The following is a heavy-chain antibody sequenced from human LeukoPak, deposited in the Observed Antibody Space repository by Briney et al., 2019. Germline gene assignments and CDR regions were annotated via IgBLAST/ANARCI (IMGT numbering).Heavy chain of an antibody. CDR2: INPNDGDT. CDR3: ARANFLYCGSTTCLFDY. J-gene: IGHJ4*02. D-gene: IGHD2-2*01. V-gene: IGHV1-2*02. Sequence: RWASVKVSCKASGYTFTDYYMHWVRQAPGQGFEWMGWINPNDGDTNYAQKFQGRVTMTRDTSISTAHMEVSRLRSDDTAVYYCARANFLYCGSTTCLFDYWGQGTLVTVSS. CDR1: GYTFTDYY.